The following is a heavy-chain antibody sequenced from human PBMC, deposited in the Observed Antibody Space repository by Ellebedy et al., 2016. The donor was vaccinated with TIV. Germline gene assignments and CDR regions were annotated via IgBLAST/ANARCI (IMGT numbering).Heavy chain of an antibody. CDR2: IYTSGST. CDR3: ARGASGYLRFDY. Sequence: SETLSLTXPVSGGSISSYYSSWFRQPAGKGLEWIGRIYTSGSTNYNPSLKSRVTMSVDTSKNQFSLKLSSVTAADTAVYYCARGASGYLRFDYWGQGTLVTVSS. D-gene: IGHD5-12*01. V-gene: IGHV4-4*07. CDR1: GGSISSYY. J-gene: IGHJ4*02.